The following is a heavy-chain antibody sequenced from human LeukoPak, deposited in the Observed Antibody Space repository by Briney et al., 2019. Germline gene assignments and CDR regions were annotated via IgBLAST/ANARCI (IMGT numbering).Heavy chain of an antibody. CDR1: GYTFTGYY. CDR3: ARAYLHCSSTSCPSYYYYGMDV. V-gene: IGHV1-2*02. Sequence: GASVKVSCKASGYTFTGYYMHWVRQAPGQGLEWMGWINPNSGGTNYAQKFQGRVTMTRDTSISTAYMELSRLRSDDTAVYYCARAYLHCSSTSCPSYYYYGMDVWGQGTTVTVS. J-gene: IGHJ6*02. D-gene: IGHD2-2*01. CDR2: INPNSGGT.